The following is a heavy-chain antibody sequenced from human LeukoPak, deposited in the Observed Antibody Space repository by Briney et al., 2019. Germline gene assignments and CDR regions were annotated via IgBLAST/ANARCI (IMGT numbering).Heavy chain of an antibody. D-gene: IGHD3-10*01. J-gene: IGHJ4*02. Sequence: SETLSLTCAVSGYSLSSGYYWGWIRPPPGKGLEWIGSIYHSGSTYYNPSLKSRVTISVDTSKNQFSLKLSSVTAADTAVYYCARGRITMVRGVMGQYYLDYWGQGTLVTVSS. CDR1: GYSLSSGYY. V-gene: IGHV4-38-2*01. CDR3: ARGRITMVRGVMGQYYLDY. CDR2: IYHSGST.